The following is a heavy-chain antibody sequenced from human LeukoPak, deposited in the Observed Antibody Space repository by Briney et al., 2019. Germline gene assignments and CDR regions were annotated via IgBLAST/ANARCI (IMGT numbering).Heavy chain of an antibody. Sequence: GGSLRLSCAASGFTFSTYGMSWVRQAPGKGLEWVSSISSSSSYIYYADSVKGRFTISRDNAKNSLYLQMNSLRAEDTAVYYCARSPVLRYFDWLEVLDYWGQGTLVTVSS. D-gene: IGHD3-9*01. J-gene: IGHJ4*02. V-gene: IGHV3-21*01. CDR3: ARSPVLRYFDWLEVLDY. CDR2: ISSSSSYI. CDR1: GFTFSTYG.